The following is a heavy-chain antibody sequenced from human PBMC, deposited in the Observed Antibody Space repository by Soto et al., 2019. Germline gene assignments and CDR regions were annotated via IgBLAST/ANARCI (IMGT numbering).Heavy chain of an antibody. CDR3: ARERPIEVAGTFDY. CDR1: GFSISSHW. D-gene: IGHD6-19*01. J-gene: IGHJ4*02. CDR2: IKQDGTEK. Sequence: GGSLRLSCAASGFSISSHWMSWVRQAPGKGLEWVANIKQDGTEKYSVDSVKGRFTISRDNAKNSLYLHMNSLRAEDTAIYYCARERPIEVAGTFDYWGQGTLVTVSS. V-gene: IGHV3-7*05.